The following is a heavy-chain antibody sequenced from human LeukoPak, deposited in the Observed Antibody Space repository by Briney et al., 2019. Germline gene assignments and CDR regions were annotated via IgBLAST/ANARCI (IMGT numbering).Heavy chain of an antibody. J-gene: IGHJ6*03. V-gene: IGHV3-7*01. CDR1: GFNFNNYG. D-gene: IGHD1-26*01. Sequence: QSGGSLRLSCAASGFNFNNYGMHWVRQAPGKGLEWVANIKQDGSEKYYVDSVKGRFTISRDNAKNSLYLQMNSLRAEDTAVYYCARKGGATTYGYYYYYMDVWGKGTTVTISS. CDR2: IKQDGSEK. CDR3: ARKGGATTYGYYYYYMDV.